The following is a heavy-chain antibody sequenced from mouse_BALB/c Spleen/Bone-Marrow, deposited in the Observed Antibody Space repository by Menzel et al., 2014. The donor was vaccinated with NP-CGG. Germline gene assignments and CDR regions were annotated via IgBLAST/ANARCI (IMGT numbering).Heavy chain of an antibody. D-gene: IGHD2-3*01. CDR3: AKNGDGYYAWFAY. CDR1: GFSLTSYG. V-gene: IGHV2-5*01. CDR2: IWRGGST. Sequence: QVQLRQSGPGLVQPSQSLSITCTVSGFSLTSYGVHWVRQSPGKGLEWLGVIWRGGSTDYNAAFMSRLSITKDNSKSQVFFKMNSLQADDTAIYYCAKNGDGYYAWFAYWGQGTLVTVSA. J-gene: IGHJ3*01.